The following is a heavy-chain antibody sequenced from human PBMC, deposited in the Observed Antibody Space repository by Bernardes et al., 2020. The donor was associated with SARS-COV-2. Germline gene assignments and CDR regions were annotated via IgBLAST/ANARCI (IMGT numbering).Heavy chain of an antibody. J-gene: IGHJ6*02. V-gene: IGHV1-24*01. D-gene: IGHD6-19*01. CDR3: STGPAVAGTPTYYYYYYGMDD. CDR2: FDPEDCET. Sequence: ASVKVSCKVSGYTLTELSMHWVRQAPGKGLEWMGGFDPEDCETIYAQKFQGRVTMTEDTSTDTAYMELSSLRSEDTAVYYFSTGPAVAGTPTYYYYYYGMDDWGQGTTVTVAS. CDR1: GYTLTELS.